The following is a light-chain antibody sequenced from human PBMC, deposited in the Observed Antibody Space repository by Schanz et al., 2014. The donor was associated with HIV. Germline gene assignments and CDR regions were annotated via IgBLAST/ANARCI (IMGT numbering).Light chain of an antibody. J-gene: IGLJ2*01. CDR2: GNN. V-gene: IGLV1-40*01. CDR1: SSNIGAGYD. Sequence: QSVLTQPPSVSGAPGQRVTISCTGTSSNIGAGYDVHWYQQIPGTAPKLLISGNNNRPSGVPDRFSGSKSGTSASLAITGIKDEDEADYYCQSYDTSLSGVLFGGGTKLTVL. CDR3: QSYDTSLSGVL.